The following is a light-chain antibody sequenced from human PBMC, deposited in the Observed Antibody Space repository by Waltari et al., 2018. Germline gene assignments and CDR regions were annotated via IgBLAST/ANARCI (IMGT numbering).Light chain of an antibody. Sequence: QSALTQPAPVSGSPGQSITISCTGTSSDVGAYDYVSWYRQLPGKAPELMISDASRRTSGMSDRFSGSKSGDTASLTIAELQAEDEADYYCSSMISGGPLVFGSGTQVTVL. CDR3: SSMISGGPLV. CDR1: SSDVGAYDY. V-gene: IGLV2-14*03. CDR2: DAS. J-gene: IGLJ1*01.